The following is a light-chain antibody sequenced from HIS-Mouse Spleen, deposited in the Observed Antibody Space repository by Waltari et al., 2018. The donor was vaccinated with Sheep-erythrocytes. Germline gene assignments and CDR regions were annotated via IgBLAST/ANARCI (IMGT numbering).Light chain of an antibody. J-gene: IGLJ3*02. CDR3: CSYAGSYTIWV. CDR2: DVS. V-gene: IGLV2-11*01. CDR1: SSDVGGYNY. Sequence: QSALTQPRPVSGSPGQSVTISCTGTSSDVGGYNYVSWYHQHPGKAPKIMISDVSKRPSGVPDRFTGSKTGNTATLTVSWRQAEDEADYYCCSYAGSYTIWVFGGGTKLTVL.